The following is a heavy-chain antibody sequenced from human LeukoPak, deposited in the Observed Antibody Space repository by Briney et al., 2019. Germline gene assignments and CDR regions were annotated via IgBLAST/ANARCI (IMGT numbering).Heavy chain of an antibody. V-gene: IGHV3-73*01. CDR1: GLTFSVSA. D-gene: IGHD6-25*01. CDR3: THPAYYYNVDV. J-gene: IGHJ6*03. CDR2: IKTKADNYAT. Sequence: PGGSLRLSCSASGLTFSVSAIHWVRQASGKGLEWLGRIKTKADNYATAYAASVKGRFTISRKDSTNTAYLQMNSLKTEDTAVYYCTHPAYYYNVDVWGKGTTATVS.